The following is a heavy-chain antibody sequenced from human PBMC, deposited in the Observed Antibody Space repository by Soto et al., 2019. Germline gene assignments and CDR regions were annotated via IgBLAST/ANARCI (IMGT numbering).Heavy chain of an antibody. V-gene: IGHV3-7*05. J-gene: IGHJ3*02. D-gene: IGHD3-22*01. Sequence: EVQLVESGGGLVQPGGSLRLSCAASGLTFSSYWMSWVRQAPGKGLEWVANIKQDGSEKYYVDSVKGRFTISRDNAKNSLYLQMNSLRAEDTAVYYCARTAITLIVVGTPRGAFDIWGQGTMVTVSS. CDR1: GLTFSSYW. CDR3: ARTAITLIVVGTPRGAFDI. CDR2: IKQDGSEK.